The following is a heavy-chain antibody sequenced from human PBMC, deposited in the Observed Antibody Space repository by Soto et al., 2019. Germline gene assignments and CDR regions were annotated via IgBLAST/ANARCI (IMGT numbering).Heavy chain of an antibody. J-gene: IGHJ6*02. V-gene: IGHV3-23*01. Sequence: GGSLRLSCAAPGLMFNTYAMTWVRQAPGKGLEWVATITSTGGGTYYADSVKGRFTISRDNSNNRLYLQMYSLRADDTAVYFCANRPRYYNMDVWGQGTTVTVSS. CDR2: ITSTGGGT. CDR1: GLMFNTYA. CDR3: ANRPRYYNMDV.